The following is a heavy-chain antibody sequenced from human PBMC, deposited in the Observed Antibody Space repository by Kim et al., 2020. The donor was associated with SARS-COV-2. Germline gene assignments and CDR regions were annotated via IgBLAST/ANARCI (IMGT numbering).Heavy chain of an antibody. J-gene: IGHJ4*02. D-gene: IGHD5-18*01. CDR2: ISAYNGNT. Sequence: ASVKVSCKASGYTFTSYGISWVRQAPGQGLEWMGWISAYNGNTNYAQKLQGRVTMTTDTSTSTAYMELRSLRSDDTAVYYCARDQGPLRRGYSYGSPYDYWGQGTLVTVSS. V-gene: IGHV1-18*01. CDR1: GYTFTSYG. CDR3: ARDQGPLRRGYSYGSPYDY.